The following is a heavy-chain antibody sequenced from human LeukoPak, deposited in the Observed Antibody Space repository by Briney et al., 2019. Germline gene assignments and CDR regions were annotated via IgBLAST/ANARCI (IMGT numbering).Heavy chain of an antibody. CDR2: ISYDGSNK. V-gene: IGHV3-30-3*01. Sequence: GGSLRLSCAASGFTFSSYAIHWVRQAPGKGLEWVAVISYDGSNKYYADSVKGRFTISRDNSKNTLYLQMNSLRAEDTAVYYCAKDSSSWYSDYWGQGTLVTVSS. CDR3: AKDSSSWYSDY. D-gene: IGHD6-13*01. CDR1: GFTFSSYA. J-gene: IGHJ4*02.